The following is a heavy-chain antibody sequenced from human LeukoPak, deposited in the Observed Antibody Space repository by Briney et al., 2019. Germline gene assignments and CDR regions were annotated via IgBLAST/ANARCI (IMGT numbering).Heavy chain of an antibody. D-gene: IGHD3-10*01. Sequence: PSQTLSLTCTVSGGPISSGGYYWSWIRQHPGKGLEWIGYIYYSGSTYYNPSLKSRVTISVDTSKNQFSLKLSSVTAADTAVYYCATAGWFGPYGMDVWGQGTTVTVSS. J-gene: IGHJ6*02. CDR3: ATAGWFGPYGMDV. CDR2: IYYSGST. V-gene: IGHV4-31*03. CDR1: GGPISSGGYY.